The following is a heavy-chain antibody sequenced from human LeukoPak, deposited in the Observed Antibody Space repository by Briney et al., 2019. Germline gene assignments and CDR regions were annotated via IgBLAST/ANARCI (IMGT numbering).Heavy chain of an antibody. CDR3: ARGWQQLVY. D-gene: IGHD6-13*01. J-gene: IGHJ4*02. Sequence: SETLSLTCTVSGDSISRYYWDWIRQPAGKGLEWLGRVSPSGTSDYITSPKSRLTISLDKSTNQFFLNLTSVTAADTSIYYCARGWQQLVYWGQGALVIVSS. CDR1: GDSISRYY. CDR2: VSPSGTS. V-gene: IGHV4-4*07.